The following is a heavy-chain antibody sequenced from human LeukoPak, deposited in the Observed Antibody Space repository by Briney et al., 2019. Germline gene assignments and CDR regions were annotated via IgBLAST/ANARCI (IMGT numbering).Heavy chain of an antibody. CDR1: GYTFTSYA. CDR2: TNANTGNP. D-gene: IGHD3-10*01. J-gene: IGHJ4*02. Sequence: ASVKVSCKASGYTFTSYAMNWVRQAPGQGLEGMGWTNANTGNPTYAQGFTGRFVFSLDTSVSTSYLQISSLKAEDTAVYYCARDPLWFGELGDYWGQGTLVTVSS. V-gene: IGHV7-4-1*02. CDR3: ARDPLWFGELGDY.